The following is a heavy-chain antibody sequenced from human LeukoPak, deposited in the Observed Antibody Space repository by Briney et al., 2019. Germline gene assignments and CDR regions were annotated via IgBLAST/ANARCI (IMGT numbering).Heavy chain of an antibody. CDR3: AELGITMIGGV. CDR1: GFTFDEYA. CDR2: ISYSSGSI. Sequence: GGSLRLSCAASGFTFDEYAMHWVRQAPGKDLEWVSGISYSSGSIVYVDSVKGRFTISRDNAKNSLYLQMNSLRAEDTAVYYCAELGITMIGGVWGKGTTVTISS. V-gene: IGHV3-9*01. D-gene: IGHD3-10*02. J-gene: IGHJ6*04.